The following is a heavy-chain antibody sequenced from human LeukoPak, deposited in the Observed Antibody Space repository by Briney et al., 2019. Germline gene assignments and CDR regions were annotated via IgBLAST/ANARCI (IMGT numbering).Heavy chain of an antibody. V-gene: IGHV1-46*01. CDR2: INPSGGST. CDR3: ARGVFGELEKLMFQH. D-gene: IGHD3-10*02. CDR1: VYTLTSCY. J-gene: IGHJ1*01. Sequence: SVKVSCKRSVYTLTSCYIHWGPQAPGQGLEWMGIINPSGGSTSYPQKFQDRVTMSRDTFTSTGYMELSSLKSDDTAIYYCARGVFGELEKLMFQHWGQGTLVTVSS.